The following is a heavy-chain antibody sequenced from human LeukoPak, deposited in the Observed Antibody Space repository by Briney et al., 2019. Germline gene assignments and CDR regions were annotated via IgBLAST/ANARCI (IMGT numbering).Heavy chain of an antibody. CDR3: ARQSGWFGENWFDP. V-gene: IGHV4-39*01. D-gene: IGHD3-10*01. CDR2: IYYSGNT. CDR1: GDSISTSNSC. J-gene: IGHJ5*02. Sequence: SSETLSLTCTVSGDSISTSNSCWGWIRQPPGKGLEWIGSIYYSGNTYYNASFKSRVTISVDTSKNQFSLKLSSVTAADTAVYYCARQSGWFGENWFDPWGQGTLVTVSS.